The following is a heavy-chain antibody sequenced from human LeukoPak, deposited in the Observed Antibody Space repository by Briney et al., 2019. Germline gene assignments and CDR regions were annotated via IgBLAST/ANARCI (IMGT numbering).Heavy chain of an antibody. Sequence: GGSLRLSCAASGFTISNYWMRWVRQAPGKGLEWVANIKQDGSERYYVDSVKGRSTVSRDNAKNSLYLQMNSLRVDDTAVYYCARENTAVPGGDCWGQGTLVTVSS. J-gene: IGHJ4*02. CDR1: GFTISNYW. CDR3: ARENTAVPGGDC. V-gene: IGHV3-7*01. CDR2: IKQDGSER. D-gene: IGHD5-18*01.